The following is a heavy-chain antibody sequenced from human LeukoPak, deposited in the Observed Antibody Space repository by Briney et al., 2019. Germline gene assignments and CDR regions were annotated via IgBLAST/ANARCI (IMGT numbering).Heavy chain of an antibody. CDR2: ISYDGSNK. CDR1: GFTFSSYA. J-gene: IGHJ4*02. D-gene: IGHD2-21*02. V-gene: IGHV3-30*04. Sequence: GGSLRLSCAASGFTFSSYAMHWVRQAPGKGLGWVAVISYDGSNKYYADSVKGRFTLSRDNSKNTLYLQMNSLRAEDTAVYYCARAREPPYIGGVTAMSVWGQGTLVTVSS. CDR3: ARAREPPYIGGVTAMSV.